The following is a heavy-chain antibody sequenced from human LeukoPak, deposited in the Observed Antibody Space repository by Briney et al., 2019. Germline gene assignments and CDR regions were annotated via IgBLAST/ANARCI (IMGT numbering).Heavy chain of an antibody. CDR3: ARRTDFWSGYQFDY. Sequence: PSETLSLTCTVSGGSISSYYWSWIRQPPGKGLEWIGYIYYSGSTNYNPSLKSRVTISVDTSKNQFSLKLSSVTAADTAVYYCARRTDFWSGYQFDYWGQGTLVTVSS. J-gene: IGHJ4*02. V-gene: IGHV4-59*08. CDR1: GGSISSYY. D-gene: IGHD3-3*01. CDR2: IYYSGST.